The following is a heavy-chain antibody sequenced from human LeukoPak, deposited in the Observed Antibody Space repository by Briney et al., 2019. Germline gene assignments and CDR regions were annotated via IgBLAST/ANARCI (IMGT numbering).Heavy chain of an antibody. J-gene: IGHJ4*02. D-gene: IGHD3-10*01. CDR1: GFTFSSYA. V-gene: IGHV3-48*04. Sequence: PGGSLRLSCAASGFTFSSYAMNWVRQAPGKGLEWVSYISSSSSTIYYADSVKGRFTISRDDAKNSLYLQMNSLRAEDTAVYYCARDRGGFGELPTCFDYWGQGTLVTVSS. CDR3: ARDRGGFGELPTCFDY. CDR2: ISSSSSTI.